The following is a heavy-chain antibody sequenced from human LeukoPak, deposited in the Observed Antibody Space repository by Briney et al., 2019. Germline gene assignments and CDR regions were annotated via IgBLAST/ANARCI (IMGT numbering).Heavy chain of an antibody. D-gene: IGHD3-10*01. CDR2: ISWNSGSI. CDR3: ASLRGYYGSGSYSHFDY. Sequence: GRSLRLSCAASGFTFDDYAMHWVRQAPGKGLEWVSGISWNSGSIGYADSVKGRFTISRDNAKNSLYLQMNSLRAEDTALYYCASLRGYYGSGSYSHFDYWGQGTLVTVSS. J-gene: IGHJ4*02. V-gene: IGHV3-9*01. CDR1: GFTFDDYA.